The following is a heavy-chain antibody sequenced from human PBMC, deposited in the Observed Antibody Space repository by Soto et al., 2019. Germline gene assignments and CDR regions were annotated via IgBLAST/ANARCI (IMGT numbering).Heavy chain of an antibody. V-gene: IGHV3-74*01. J-gene: IGHJ4*02. D-gene: IGHD3-22*01. CDR1: GFTFSSDW. CDR3: ANVDNSGYYYHIYYFDF. CDR2: INTDGSDT. Sequence: GGSLRLSCAASGFTFSSDWMHWVRQAPGKGLVWVSRINTDGSDTSYADSVKGRFTISRDNSKNTLYVQMNSLRAEDTAVYYCANVDNSGYYYHIYYFDFWGQGILVTVSS.